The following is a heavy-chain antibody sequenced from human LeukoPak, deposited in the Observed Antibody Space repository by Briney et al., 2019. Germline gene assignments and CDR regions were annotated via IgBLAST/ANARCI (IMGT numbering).Heavy chain of an antibody. CDR3: ARLGYSYESDY. CDR2: IWYDGSNK. CDR1: GFTFSSYG. V-gene: IGHV3-33*01. D-gene: IGHD5-18*01. J-gene: IGHJ4*02. Sequence: PGRSLRLSCAASGFTFSSYGMHWVRQAPGKGLEWVAVIWYDGSNKYYADSAKGRFTISRVNSKNTLYLQMNSLRAEDTAVYYCARLGYSYESDYWGQGTLVTVSS.